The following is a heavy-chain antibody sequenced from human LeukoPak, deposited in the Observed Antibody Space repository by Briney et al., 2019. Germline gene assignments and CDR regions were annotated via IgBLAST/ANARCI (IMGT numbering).Heavy chain of an antibody. CDR1: GYTFTGYY. D-gene: IGHD2-2*01. CDR3: AAPYCSSTSCDAYYYYYMDV. J-gene: IGHJ6*03. V-gene: IGHV1-2*04. CDR2: INPNSGGT. Sequence: ASVKVSCKASGYTFTGYYMHWVRQAPGQGLEWMGWINPNSGGTNYAQKFQGWVTMTRDTSISTAYMELSRLRSDDTAVYYCAAPYCSSTSCDAYYYYYMDVWGKGTTVTVSS.